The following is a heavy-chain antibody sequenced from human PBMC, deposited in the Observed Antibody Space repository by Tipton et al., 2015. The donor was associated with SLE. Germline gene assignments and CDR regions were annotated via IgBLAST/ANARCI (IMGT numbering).Heavy chain of an antibody. D-gene: IGHD4-11*01. CDR2: IYYSGST. J-gene: IGHJ3*02. CDR1: GDSISSGDYY. V-gene: IGHV4-61*08. CDR3: ARVTVHHAFDI. Sequence: TLSLTCTVSGDSISSGDYYWSWIRQPPGKGLEWIGYIYYSGSTYYNPSLKSRVTISVDTSKNQFSLKLSSVTAADTAVYYCARVTVHHAFDIWGQGTMVTVSS.